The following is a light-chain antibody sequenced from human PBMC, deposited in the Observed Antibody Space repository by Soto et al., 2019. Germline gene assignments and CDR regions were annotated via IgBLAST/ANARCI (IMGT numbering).Light chain of an antibody. CDR2: EGG. CDR1: SSDVGSYNL. Sequence: QSALTQPASVSGSPGQSITISCTGTSSDVGSYNLVSWYQQHPGKAPKLMIYEGGKRPSGVSNRFSGSKSGNTASLTISGLQAEDEADYYCCSYAGSSTFVFGTGTKVTV. J-gene: IGLJ1*01. V-gene: IGLV2-23*01. CDR3: CSYAGSSTFV.